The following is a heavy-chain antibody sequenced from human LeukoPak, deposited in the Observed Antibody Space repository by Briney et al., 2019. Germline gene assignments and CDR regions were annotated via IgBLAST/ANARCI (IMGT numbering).Heavy chain of an antibody. CDR3: VRDPPSPEDLDY. V-gene: IGHV1-2*02. CDR2: IKPDSSAT. Sequence: ASVKVSCKASGYTFTGYFIHWVRQAPGQGLEWMGWIKPDSSATSYAQKFQGRFTMTTDTSISTAYMELGSLQSDDTAVYYCVRDPPSPEDLDYRGQGTLVKVSS. J-gene: IGHJ4*02. CDR1: GYTFTGYF.